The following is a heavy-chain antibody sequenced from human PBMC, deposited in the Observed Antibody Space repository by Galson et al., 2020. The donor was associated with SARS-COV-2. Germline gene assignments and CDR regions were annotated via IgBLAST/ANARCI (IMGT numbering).Heavy chain of an antibody. V-gene: IGHV4-31*03. CDR3: AREGESAAGANYFDP. Sequence: SETLSLTCPVSAGSITRGGTFCTWIRQHPGKGLEWIGYIYYSGSTHYNPSLKSRVTISVDTSKNQFSLNLNSVTAADTAAYYCAREGESAAGANYFDPWGQGTLVTVSS. CDR2: IYYSGST. D-gene: IGHD1-7*01. J-gene: IGHJ5*02. CDR1: AGSITRGGTF.